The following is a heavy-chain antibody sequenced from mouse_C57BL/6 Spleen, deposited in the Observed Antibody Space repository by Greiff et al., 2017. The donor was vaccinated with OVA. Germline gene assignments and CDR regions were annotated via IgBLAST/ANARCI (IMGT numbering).Heavy chain of an antibody. CDR1: GYTFTSYW. D-gene: IGHD2-3*01. CDR2: IDPSDSYT. CDR3: ATGGIYDSNWYFDV. Sequence: VQLQQPGAELVRPGTSVKLSCKASGYTFTSYWMHWVKQRPGQGLEWIGVIDPSDSYTNYNQKFKGKATLTVDTSSSTAYMQLSSLTSEDSAVYYCATGGIYDSNWYFDVWGTGTTVTVSS. V-gene: IGHV1-59*01. J-gene: IGHJ1*03.